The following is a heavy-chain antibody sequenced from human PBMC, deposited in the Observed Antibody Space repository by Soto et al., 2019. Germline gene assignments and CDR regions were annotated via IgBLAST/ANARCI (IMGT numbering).Heavy chain of an antibody. Sequence: ASVKVSCKVSGYTLTELSMHWVRQAPGKGLEWMGGFDPEDGERIYAQKFQGRVTMTEDTSTDTAYMELSSLRSEDTAVYYCATVPNYDYIWGPAGFWGQGTLVTVSS. V-gene: IGHV1-24*01. D-gene: IGHD3-16*01. J-gene: IGHJ4*02. CDR3: ATVPNYDYIWGPAGF. CDR1: GYTLTELS. CDR2: FDPEDGER.